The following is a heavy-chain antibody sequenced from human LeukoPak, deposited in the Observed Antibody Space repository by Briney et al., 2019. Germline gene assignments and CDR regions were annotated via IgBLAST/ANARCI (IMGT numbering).Heavy chain of an antibody. V-gene: IGHV3-74*01. D-gene: IGHD3-10*01. CDR1: GFTFSSYW. J-gene: IGHJ4*02. Sequence: GGSLRLSCAASGFTFSSYWMHWVRQAPGKGLVWVSRINSDGSSTTYAASVKGRFTISRDNAKNTLYLQMNSLRAEDTAVYYCAPRALRGSGSCLNYWGQGTLVTVSS. CDR3: APRALRGSGSCLNY. CDR2: INSDGSST.